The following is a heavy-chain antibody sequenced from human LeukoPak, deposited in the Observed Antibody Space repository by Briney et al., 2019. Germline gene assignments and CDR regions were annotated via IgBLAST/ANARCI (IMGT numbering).Heavy chain of an antibody. Sequence: ASVKVSCKASGYTFTGYYMHWVRQAPGQGLEWMGWINPNSGGTNYAQKFQGRVTMTRDTSISTAYMALSRLRSDDTAVYYCATPYCSGGSCYPAFDYWGQGTLVTVSS. CDR2: INPNSGGT. J-gene: IGHJ4*02. CDR1: GYTFTGYY. V-gene: IGHV1-2*02. CDR3: ATPYCSGGSCYPAFDY. D-gene: IGHD2-15*01.